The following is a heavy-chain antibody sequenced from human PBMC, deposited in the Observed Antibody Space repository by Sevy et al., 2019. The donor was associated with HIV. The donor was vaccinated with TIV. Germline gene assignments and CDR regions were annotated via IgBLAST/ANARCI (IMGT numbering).Heavy chain of an antibody. CDR2: IKRRPDGGTT. Sequence: GGSLRLSCVASGFTFSYAWLSWVRQAPGKGLERVCRIKRRPDGGTTDYAAPVKGRFTISRDDSKNTLYLQMNSLKTEDTGVYYCSTDPIIVLLVTDGMDVWGQGTTVTVSS. D-gene: IGHD2-8*01. V-gene: IGHV3-15*01. J-gene: IGHJ6*02. CDR3: STDPIIVLLVTDGMDV. CDR1: GFTFSYAW.